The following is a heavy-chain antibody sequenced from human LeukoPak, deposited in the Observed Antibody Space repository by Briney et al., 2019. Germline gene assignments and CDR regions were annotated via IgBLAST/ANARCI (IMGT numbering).Heavy chain of an antibody. CDR2: ISGSGGST. V-gene: IGHV3-23*01. CDR3: AKGLERESRLDS. J-gene: IGHJ4*02. Sequence: QTGGSLRLSCAASGFTFSSYGMSWVRQAPGKGLEWVSAISGSGGSTYYADSVKGRFTISRDNSKNTLYLQMNSLRAEDTALYYCAKGLERESRLDSWGQGTLVTVSS. D-gene: IGHD1-1*01. CDR1: GFTFSSYG.